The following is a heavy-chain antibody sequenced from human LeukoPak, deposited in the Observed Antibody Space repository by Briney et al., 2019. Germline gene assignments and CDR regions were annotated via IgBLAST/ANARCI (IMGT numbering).Heavy chain of an antibody. D-gene: IGHD6-13*01. Sequence: SQTLSLTCIVSGGSISSGSYYWSWIRQPAGKGLEWIGRIYTSGSTNYNPSLKSRIIISLDTSKNQLSLKLSSVTAADTAVYYCARAAAAAFDYWGQGTLVTVSS. CDR3: ARAAAAAFDY. V-gene: IGHV4-61*02. CDR1: GGSISSGSYY. CDR2: IYTSGST. J-gene: IGHJ4*02.